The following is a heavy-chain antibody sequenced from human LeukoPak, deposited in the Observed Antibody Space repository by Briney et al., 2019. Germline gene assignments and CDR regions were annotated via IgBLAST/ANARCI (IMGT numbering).Heavy chain of an antibody. V-gene: IGHV4-59*01. Sequence: SETLSLTCTVSGGSINSYNWTWIRQPPGKGLEWIGYISYRGGSDYNSSLKSRVIMSLDLPKNQFSMSLSSVTAADTAVFFCARLTYFYDSSRLKFYFNLWGRGTQVTVSS. CDR1: GGSINSYN. CDR3: ARLTYFYDSSRLKFYFNL. D-gene: IGHD3-22*01. J-gene: IGHJ2*01. CDR2: ISYRGGS.